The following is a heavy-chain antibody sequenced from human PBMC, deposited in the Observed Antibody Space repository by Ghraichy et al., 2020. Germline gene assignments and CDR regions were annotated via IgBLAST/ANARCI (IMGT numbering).Heavy chain of an antibody. CDR2: VFYSGNT. CDR3: ARDHKYNILPGFDY. J-gene: IGHJ4*02. V-gene: IGHV4-30-4*01. CDR1: GDSISSGDYY. D-gene: IGHD3-9*01. Sequence: SETLSLTCTVSGDSISSGDYYWSWIRQSPGKGLEWIGYVFYSGNTYYNPSLKSRVSISIDTSKNQFSLRLNSVTAADTAVYYCARDHKYNILPGFDYWGQGTLVTVSS.